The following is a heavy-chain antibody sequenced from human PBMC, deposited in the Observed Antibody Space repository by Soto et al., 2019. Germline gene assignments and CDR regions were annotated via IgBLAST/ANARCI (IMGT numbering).Heavy chain of an antibody. D-gene: IGHD3-10*01. CDR1: GGTFSSYT. CDR3: AREGFGEFQDAFDI. V-gene: IGHV1-69*04. Sequence: GASVKVSCKASGGTFSSYTISWVRQAPGQGLEWMGRIIPILGIANYAQKIQGRVTITADKSTSTAYMELSSLRSEDTAVYYCAREGFGEFQDAFDIWGQGTMVTVSS. J-gene: IGHJ3*02. CDR2: IIPILGIA.